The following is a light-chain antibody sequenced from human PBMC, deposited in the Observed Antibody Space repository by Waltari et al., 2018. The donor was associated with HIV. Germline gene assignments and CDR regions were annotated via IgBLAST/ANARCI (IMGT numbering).Light chain of an antibody. CDR1: NSDVGGYNY. J-gene: IGLJ2*01. CDR3: SSYTTTSTVL. V-gene: IGLV2-14*01. CDR2: EVT. Sequence: QSALTQPASVSGSPGQSITISFTGTNSDVGGYNYVSWYQQHPGQAPKLLLFEVTHRPSGISSRFSGSKSGNTATMTISGLQAEDEADYYCSSYTTTSTVLFGGGTKVTVL.